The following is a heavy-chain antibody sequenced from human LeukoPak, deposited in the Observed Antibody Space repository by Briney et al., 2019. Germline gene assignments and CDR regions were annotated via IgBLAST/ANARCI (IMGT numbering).Heavy chain of an antibody. CDR1: GYTFTSYG. V-gene: IGHV1-18*01. J-gene: IGHJ4*02. CDR3: ARDGSYYYDSSGCDY. D-gene: IGHD3-22*01. CDR2: ISAYNGST. Sequence: ASVKVSCKASGYTFTSYGISWVRQAPGQGLEWMGWISAYNGSTNYAQKLQGRVTMTTDTSTSTAYMELRSLRSDDTAVYYCARDGSYYYDSSGCDYWGQGTLVTVSS.